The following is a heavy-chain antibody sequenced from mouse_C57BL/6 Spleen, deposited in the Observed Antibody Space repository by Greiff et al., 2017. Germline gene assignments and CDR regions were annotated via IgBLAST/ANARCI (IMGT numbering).Heavy chain of an antibody. D-gene: IGHD2-1*01. CDR3: TTGGNYDAMDY. J-gene: IGHJ4*01. Sequence: EVQLQQSGAELVRPGASVKLSCTASGFNIKDDYMHWVKQRPEQGLEWIGWIDPENGATEYASKFQGKATRTADTSSNTAYLQLSSLTAEDTAVYYCTTGGNYDAMDYWGQGTSVTVSS. CDR1: GFNIKDDY. V-gene: IGHV14-4*01. CDR2: IDPENGAT.